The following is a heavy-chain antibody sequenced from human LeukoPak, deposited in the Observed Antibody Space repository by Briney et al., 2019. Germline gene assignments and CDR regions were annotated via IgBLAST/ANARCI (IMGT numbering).Heavy chain of an antibody. Sequence: GGSLRLSCAASGFTFSNYWMHWVRQAPGKGLVWVSRIDSDVSSTSYADSVKGRFTISRDTAKNTLYLQMNSLRAEDTAVYYCARDMITGTTDAFDVWGQGTMVTVSS. V-gene: IGHV3-74*01. CDR3: ARDMITGTTDAFDV. D-gene: IGHD1-20*01. CDR1: GFTFSNYW. CDR2: IDSDVSST. J-gene: IGHJ3*01.